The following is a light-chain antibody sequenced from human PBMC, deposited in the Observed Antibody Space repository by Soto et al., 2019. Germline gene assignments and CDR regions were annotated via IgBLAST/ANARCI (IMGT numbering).Light chain of an antibody. Sequence: QSALTQPRSVSGSPGQSVTISCTGTSSDVGGYKYVSWYQQHPGKAPKLMIYEVTNRPSGVSDRFSGSKSGNTASLTVSGLQAEDEGDYYCSSYVRSSSSWVFGGGTKLTVL. J-gene: IGLJ3*02. CDR3: SSYVRSSSSWV. V-gene: IGLV2-11*01. CDR1: SSDVGGYKY. CDR2: EVT.